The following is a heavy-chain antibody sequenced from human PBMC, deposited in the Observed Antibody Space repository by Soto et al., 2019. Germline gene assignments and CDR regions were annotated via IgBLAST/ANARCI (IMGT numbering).Heavy chain of an antibody. J-gene: IGHJ4*02. CDR2: INPSGGTT. D-gene: IGHD4-4*01. Sequence: QVQLVQSGAEVKKPGASVKVSCKASGYTFTNYYMHWVRQAPGQGLECVGIINPSGGTTTYAQKFQGRVTMTRDTSTCTVHMELSSLTSEDTAVYYCARDQEEEELQYGFDYWGQGTLVTVSS. V-gene: IGHV1-46*01. CDR1: GYTFTNYY. CDR3: ARDQEEEELQYGFDY.